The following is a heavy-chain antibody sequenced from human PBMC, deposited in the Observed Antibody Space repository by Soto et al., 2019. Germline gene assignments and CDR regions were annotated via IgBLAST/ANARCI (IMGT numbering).Heavy chain of an antibody. CDR1: GGSFSGYY. J-gene: IGHJ6*02. Sequence: PSETLSLTCAVYGGSFSGYYWTWIRQPPGKGLEWIGEINHRGNTNYNPSLKSRVTISVDTSRNQFSLKLTSVTAADTAVYYCARKEVPQWFTKGYYGMDVWDQGTTVTVSS. D-gene: IGHD2-8*01. CDR2: INHRGNT. V-gene: IGHV4-34*01. CDR3: ARKEVPQWFTKGYYGMDV.